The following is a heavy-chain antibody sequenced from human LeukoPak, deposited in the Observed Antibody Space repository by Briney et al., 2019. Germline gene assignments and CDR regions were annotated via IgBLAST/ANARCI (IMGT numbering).Heavy chain of an antibody. CDR3: AKDLLPIIQDNDAFDI. Sequence: GRSLRLSCAASGFTFSSYGMQWVRQAPGKGLEWVALISYDGSNKYYADSVKGRFTISRDNSKNTLYLQMNSLRAEDTAVFYCAKDLLPIIQDNDAFDIWGQGTMVTVSS. J-gene: IGHJ3*02. CDR2: ISYDGSNK. V-gene: IGHV3-30*18. CDR1: GFTFSSYG. D-gene: IGHD3-3*01.